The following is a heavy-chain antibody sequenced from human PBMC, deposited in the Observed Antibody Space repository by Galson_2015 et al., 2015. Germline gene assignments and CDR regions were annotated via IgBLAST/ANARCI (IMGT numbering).Heavy chain of an antibody. D-gene: IGHD2-2*01. J-gene: IGHJ5*02. V-gene: IGHV3-21*01. CDR2: ISSSSSYI. CDR3: AREPSPGCSSTSCPNWFDP. CDR1: GFTFSSYS. Sequence: SLRLSCAASGFTFSSYSMNWVRQAPGKGLEWVSSISSSSSYIYYADSVKGRFTISRDNAKNSLYLQMNSLRAEDTAVYYCAREPSPGCSSTSCPNWFDPWGQGTLVTVSS.